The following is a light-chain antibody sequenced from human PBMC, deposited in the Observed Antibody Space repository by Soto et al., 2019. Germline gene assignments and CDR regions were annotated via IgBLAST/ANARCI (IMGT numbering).Light chain of an antibody. J-gene: IGKJ1*01. CDR2: GTS. V-gene: IGKV3-20*01. CDR3: QQYNNWPPET. CDR1: ERIYSAY. Sequence: EVVFTQSPGTLFLSRGERATLSCRASERIYSAYLGWYQQKPGQAPRLLIYGTSSRATGIPERFSGSGSGTEFTLTISSLQSAELAVYCCQQYNNWPPETFGQGTKVDIK.